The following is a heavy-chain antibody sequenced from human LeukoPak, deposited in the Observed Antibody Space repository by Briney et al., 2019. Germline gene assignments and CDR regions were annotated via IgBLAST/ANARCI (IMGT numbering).Heavy chain of an antibody. CDR1: GGSLSSTSYY. Sequence: SETLSLTCIVSGGSLSSTSYYWGWIRQPPGKGLEWIGSIYYSGSTYYNPSLKSRVTISVDTSKNQFSLKLSSVTTADTAVYYCARVEEGYGSGRRGNFYYYYMDVWGKGTTVTISS. V-gene: IGHV4-39*07. D-gene: IGHD3-10*01. CDR2: IYYSGST. CDR3: ARVEEGYGSGRRGNFYYYYMDV. J-gene: IGHJ6*03.